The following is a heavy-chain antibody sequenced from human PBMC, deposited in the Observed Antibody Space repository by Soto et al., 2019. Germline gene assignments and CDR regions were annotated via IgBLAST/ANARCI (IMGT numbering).Heavy chain of an antibody. CDR1: GGTFSSYS. J-gene: IGHJ6*02. Sequence: QVHLVQSGAEVKKPGSSVRVSCKTSGGTFSSYSFTWVRQAPGQGLEWMGEIIPILNTANFAQKFQRRVTTTADEPTSTVYMDLSSLSPDDTAVYYCARVDYDSTYGFYYYGLDVWGQGTTVTVSS. D-gene: IGHD3-10*01. CDR3: ARVDYDSTYGFYYYGLDV. CDR2: IIPILNTA. V-gene: IGHV1-69*01.